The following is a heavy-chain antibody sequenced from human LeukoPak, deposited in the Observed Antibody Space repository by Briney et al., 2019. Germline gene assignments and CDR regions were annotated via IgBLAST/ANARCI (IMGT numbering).Heavy chain of an antibody. CDR1: GGSISSYY. CDR2: IYYSGST. V-gene: IGHV4-59*12. CDR3: ATWIQLWSFDY. J-gene: IGHJ4*02. Sequence: TSETLSLTCTVSGGSISSYYWSWIRQPPGKGLEWIGYIYYSGSTNYNPSLKSRVTISVDTSKNQFSLKLSSVTAADTAVYYCATWIQLWSFDYWGQGTLVTVSS. D-gene: IGHD5-18*01.